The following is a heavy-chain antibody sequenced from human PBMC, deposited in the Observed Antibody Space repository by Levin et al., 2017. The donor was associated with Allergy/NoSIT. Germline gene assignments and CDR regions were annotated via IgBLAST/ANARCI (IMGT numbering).Heavy chain of an antibody. Sequence: GGSLRLSCTASGFTFGDYAMSWVRQAPGKGLEWVGFIRSKAYGGTTEYAASVKGRFTISRDDSKSIAYLQMNSLKTEDTAVYYCTRDRIWEWELIRFPENYGMDVWGQGTTVTVSS. J-gene: IGHJ6*02. CDR1: GFTFGDYA. CDR3: TRDRIWEWELIRFPENYGMDV. V-gene: IGHV3-49*04. D-gene: IGHD1-26*01. CDR2: IRSKAYGGTT.